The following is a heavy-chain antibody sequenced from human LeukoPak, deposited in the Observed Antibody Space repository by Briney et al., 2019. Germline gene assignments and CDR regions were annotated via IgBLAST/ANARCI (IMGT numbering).Heavy chain of an antibody. CDR1: GYTFTSYD. V-gene: IGHV1-8*03. Sequence: GASVKVSCKASGYTFTSYDINWVRQATGQGLEWMGWMNPNSGNTGYAQKFQGRVTITRNTSISTAYMELSSLRSEDTAVYYCARVGIAAPQLDYWGQGTLVTVSS. J-gene: IGHJ4*02. CDR3: ARVGIAAPQLDY. D-gene: IGHD6-13*01. CDR2: MNPNSGNT.